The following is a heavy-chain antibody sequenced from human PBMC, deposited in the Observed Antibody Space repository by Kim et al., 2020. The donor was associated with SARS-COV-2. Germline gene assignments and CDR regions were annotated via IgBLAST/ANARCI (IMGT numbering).Heavy chain of an antibody. CDR2: ISYDGSNK. Sequence: GGSLRLSCAASGFTFSSYAMHWVRQAPGKGLEWVAVISYDGSNKYYEDAVKGRFTISRDNSKNTLYLQMNSLRAEDPAVYYCARERVAAAGRGIFDYWGQGTLVTVSS. CDR1: GFTFSSYA. J-gene: IGHJ4*02. D-gene: IGHD6-13*01. CDR3: ARERVAAAGRGIFDY. V-gene: IGHV3-30*04.